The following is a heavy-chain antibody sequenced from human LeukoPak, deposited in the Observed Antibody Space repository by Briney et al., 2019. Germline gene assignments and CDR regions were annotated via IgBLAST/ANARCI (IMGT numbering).Heavy chain of an antibody. CDR1: GGSISSSSYH. CDR2: IYYSGST. Sequence: SETLSLTCTVSGGSISSSSYHWGWIRQPPGKGLEWIGSIYYSGSTYYNPSLKSRVTISVDTSKNQFSLKLSSVTAADTAVYYCAMVTHYYYYGMDVWGQGTTVTVSS. J-gene: IGHJ6*02. D-gene: IGHD4-23*01. CDR3: AMVTHYYYYGMDV. V-gene: IGHV4-39*01.